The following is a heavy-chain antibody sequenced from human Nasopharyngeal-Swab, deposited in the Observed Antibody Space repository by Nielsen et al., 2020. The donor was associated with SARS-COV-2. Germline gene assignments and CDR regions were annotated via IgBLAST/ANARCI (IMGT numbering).Heavy chain of an antibody. J-gene: IGHJ4*02. CDR3: ARGSPPRGYSYGYSY. Sequence: GGSLRLSCAASGFTFSSYAMHWVLQAPGKGLEWVAVISYDGSNKYYADSVKGRFTISRDNSKNTLYLQMNSLRAEDTAVYYCARGSPPRGYSYGYSYWGQGTLVTVSS. V-gene: IGHV3-30-3*01. CDR1: GFTFSSYA. CDR2: ISYDGSNK. D-gene: IGHD5-18*01.